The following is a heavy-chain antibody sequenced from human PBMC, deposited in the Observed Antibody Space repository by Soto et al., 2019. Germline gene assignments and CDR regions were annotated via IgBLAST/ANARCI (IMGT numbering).Heavy chain of an antibody. J-gene: IGHJ2*01. D-gene: IGHD4-4*01. V-gene: IGHV4-31*01. CDR2: IYYSGST. CDR1: GGSISSGGYY. CDR3: ARGHSRVPSRFDL. Sequence: QVQLQESGPGLVKPSQTLSLTCTVSGGSISSGGYYWSWIRQHPGKGLEWIGYIYYSGSTYYNPAVNSLVTRSADTSKNQFSLKLSSVTAADTAVYYCARGHSRVPSRFDLWGRGTLVTVSS.